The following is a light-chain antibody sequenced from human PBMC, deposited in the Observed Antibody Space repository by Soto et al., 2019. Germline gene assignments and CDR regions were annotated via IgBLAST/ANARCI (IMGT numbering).Light chain of an antibody. J-gene: IGKJ1*01. CDR3: QQYNSYSPWT. V-gene: IGKV1-5*01. CDR2: DAS. Sequence: DIQMTQSPSTLSASVGDRVTITCRASQSISSWLAWYQQKPGKAPKLLIYDASSLESGVPSRFSGSGSVTEFTLTISSPQPDDFATYYCQQYNSYSPWTFGQGTKVEIK. CDR1: QSISSW.